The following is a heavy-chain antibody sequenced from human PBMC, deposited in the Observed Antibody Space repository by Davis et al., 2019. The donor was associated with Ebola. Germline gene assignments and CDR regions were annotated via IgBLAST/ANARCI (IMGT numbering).Heavy chain of an antibody. CDR3: ARLSGDSGYDADY. D-gene: IGHD5-12*01. Sequence: ASVKVSCKASGYTFTSYDINWVRQATGQGLEWMGWMNPNSGNTGYAQKFQGRVTMTRNTSISTAYMELSSLRSEDTAVYYCARLSGDSGYDADYWDQGTLVTVSS. CDR2: MNPNSGNT. V-gene: IGHV1-8*01. CDR1: GYTFTSYD. J-gene: IGHJ4*02.